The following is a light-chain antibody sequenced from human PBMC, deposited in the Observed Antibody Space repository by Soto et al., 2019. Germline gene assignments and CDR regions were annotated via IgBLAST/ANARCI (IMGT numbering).Light chain of an antibody. J-gene: IGLJ1*01. CDR2: LNSDGSH. V-gene: IGLV4-69*01. CDR3: QTWGTGIQV. Sequence: QLVLTQSPSASASLGASVKLTCTLSSGHSSYAIAWHQQQPEKGPRHLMKLNSDGSHSKGDGIPDRFSGSSSGAERYLTISSLQSEDEADYYCQTWGTGIQVFGTGTKVTVL. CDR1: SGHSSYA.